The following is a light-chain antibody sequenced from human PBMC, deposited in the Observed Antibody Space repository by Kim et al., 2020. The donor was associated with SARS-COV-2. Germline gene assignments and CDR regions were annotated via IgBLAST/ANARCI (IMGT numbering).Light chain of an antibody. CDR3: QSYDSSLSGSV. Sequence: GGTISGTGSSANIGAGYDVHWYQQLPGTAPKLLIFGNSNRPSGVPDRFAASKSGTSASLAITGLQADDEADYYCQSYDSSLSGSVFGGGTKLTVL. CDR2: GNS. V-gene: IGLV1-40*01. CDR1: SANIGAGYD. J-gene: IGLJ2*01.